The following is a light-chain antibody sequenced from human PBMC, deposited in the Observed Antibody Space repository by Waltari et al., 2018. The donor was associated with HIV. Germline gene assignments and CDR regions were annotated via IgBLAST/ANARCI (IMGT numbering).Light chain of an antibody. V-gene: IGKV4-1*01. CDR3: QQYYSPPPRT. CDR1: QSVLYSSNNKNY. Sequence: DIVMTQSPDSLAVSLGERATINCKSSQSVLYSSNNKNYLAWYQQTPGQPPKVLIYWASTQDSGVPDRFSGSGSGTDFTLTIRSLQADDVAVYYCQQYYSPPPRTFGQGTKVEIK. J-gene: IGKJ1*01. CDR2: WAS.